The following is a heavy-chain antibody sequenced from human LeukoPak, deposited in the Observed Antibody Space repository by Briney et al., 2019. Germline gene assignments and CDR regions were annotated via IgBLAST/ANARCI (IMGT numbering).Heavy chain of an antibody. Sequence: GGSLRLSCAASGFTFSSYAMSWVRQAPGKGLEWVSAISGSGGSTYYADSVKGRFTISRDNSKNTLYLQMNSLRAEDTAVYYCAKDQVMITFGGVIVPSGFWGQGTLVTVSS. V-gene: IGHV3-23*01. CDR3: AKDQVMITFGGVIVPSGF. CDR2: ISGSGGST. D-gene: IGHD3-16*02. J-gene: IGHJ4*02. CDR1: GFTFSSYA.